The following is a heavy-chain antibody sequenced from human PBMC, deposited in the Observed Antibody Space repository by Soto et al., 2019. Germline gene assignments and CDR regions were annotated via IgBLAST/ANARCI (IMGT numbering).Heavy chain of an antibody. CDR3: ARGGHVVVVTAALDY. J-gene: IGHJ4*01. CDR1: GDTFTDYY. D-gene: IGHD2-21*02. V-gene: IGHV1-46*01. CDR2: VNPSGGHT. Sequence: QVQLVQSGAEVKKPGASVKISCKASGDTFTDYYIHWVRQAPGQRLEWMGTVNPSGGHTTYAQHFLGRMTMTRDTSTSTLYMELTSLPSEDTAVYYCARGGHVVVVTAALDYWGHGTHVTVSS.